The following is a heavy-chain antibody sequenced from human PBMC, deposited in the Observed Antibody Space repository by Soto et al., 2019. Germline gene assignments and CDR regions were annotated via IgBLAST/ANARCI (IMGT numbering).Heavy chain of an antibody. J-gene: IGHJ4*02. Sequence: QVQLVESGGGVVQPGRSLRLSCPASGFTFSSYAMHWVRQAPGKGLEWVAVISYDGSNKYYADSVKGRFTISRDNSKNTLYLQMNSLRAEDTAVYYCARDQWLLLYYFDYWGQGTLVTVSS. V-gene: IGHV3-30-3*01. D-gene: IGHD3-22*01. CDR2: ISYDGSNK. CDR3: ARDQWLLLYYFDY. CDR1: GFTFSSYA.